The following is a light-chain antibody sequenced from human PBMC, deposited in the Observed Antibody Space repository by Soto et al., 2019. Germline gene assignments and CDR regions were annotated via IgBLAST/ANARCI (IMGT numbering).Light chain of an antibody. Sequence: DIQMTQSPSSLSASVGDRVTITCRASQRISTYLHWYQQKPGKAPNLLIYAASTLQSGVPSRFSGSGSRADFTITISSLQPEDFATYFCEHGYSTPLAFGGGTKVDIK. CDR1: QRISTY. J-gene: IGKJ4*01. CDR2: AAS. CDR3: EHGYSTPLA. V-gene: IGKV1-39*01.